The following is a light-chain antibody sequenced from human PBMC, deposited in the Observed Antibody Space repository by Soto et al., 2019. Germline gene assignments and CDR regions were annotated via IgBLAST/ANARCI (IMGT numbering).Light chain of an antibody. V-gene: IGKV3-20*01. J-gene: IGKJ1*01. CDR2: GAS. CDR3: QQYAGSPWT. Sequence: ETVLTQSPGTLSLSPGERATLSCRASQTIRNNYLAWYRQTPGQAPSLLIYGASNRATGIAGRFSGSGSGTDFTRIISRLEPEDFALYYCQQYAGSPWTFGQGTKVEIK. CDR1: QTIRNNY.